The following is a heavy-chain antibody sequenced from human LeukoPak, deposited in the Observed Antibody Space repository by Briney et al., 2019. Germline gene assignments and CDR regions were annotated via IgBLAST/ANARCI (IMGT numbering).Heavy chain of an antibody. CDR2: IYYSGST. J-gene: IGHJ5*02. Sequence: PSETLSLTCTVSGGSVSSGSYYWSWIRQPPGKGLEWIGYIYYSGSTNYNPSLKSRVTISVDTSKNQFSLKLSSVTAAATAVYYCARSPTVRGVIITRWFDPWGQGTLVTVSS. V-gene: IGHV4-61*01. CDR1: GGSVSSGSYY. D-gene: IGHD3-10*01. CDR3: ARSPTVRGVIITRWFDP.